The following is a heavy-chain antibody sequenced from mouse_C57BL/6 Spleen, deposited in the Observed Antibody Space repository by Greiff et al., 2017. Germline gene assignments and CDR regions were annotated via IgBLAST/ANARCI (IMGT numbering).Heavy chain of an antibody. J-gene: IGHJ3*01. CDR1: GFTFSDYY. V-gene: IGHV5-12*01. D-gene: IGHD2-2*01. CDR3: ARKGDYGYEGFAY. CDR2: ISNGGGST. Sequence: EVQGVESGGGLVQPGGSLKLSCTASGFTFSDYYMYWVRQTPEKRLEWVAYISNGGGSTYYPDTVKGRFIISRDNAKNTLYLQMSRLKSEDTALYYCARKGDYGYEGFAYWGQGTLVTVSA.